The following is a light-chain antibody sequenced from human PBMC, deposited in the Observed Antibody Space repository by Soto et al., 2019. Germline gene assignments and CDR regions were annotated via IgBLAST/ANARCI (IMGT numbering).Light chain of an antibody. V-gene: IGKV3-20*01. CDR1: QTLSNSF. J-gene: IGKJ5*01. CDR3: QQYGTSEII. CDR2: DTS. Sequence: EIALTQSPGTLSLSPFEIATLSCMASQTLSNSFIAWYQHKPGQAPRLLVYDTSTRATGIPDRYSGSGSGTDFTLTISRLEPEDFAVFFCQQYGTSEIIFGQGTRLEIK.